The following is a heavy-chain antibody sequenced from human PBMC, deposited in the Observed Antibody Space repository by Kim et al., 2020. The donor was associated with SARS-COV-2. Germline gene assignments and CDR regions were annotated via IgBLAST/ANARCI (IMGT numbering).Heavy chain of an antibody. CDR1: GFTFSTYA. Sequence: GGSLRLSCAASGFTFSTYAMNWVRQAPGKGLEWVSSISRSTSGTYYADSVKGRFTISRDNSKNTLYLQMDRLRAEDTAVYYCAKSEKADTAVAEYYHYG. CDR3: AKSEKADTAVAEYYHYG. V-gene: IGHV3-23*01. J-gene: IGHJ6*01. D-gene: IGHD5-18*01. CDR2: ISRSTSGT.